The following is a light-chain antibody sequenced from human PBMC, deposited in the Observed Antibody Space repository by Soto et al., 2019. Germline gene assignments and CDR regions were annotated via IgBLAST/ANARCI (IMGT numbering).Light chain of an antibody. CDR1: NIGSKS. Sequence: SYELTQPPSVSVAPGKTARITCGGNNIGSKSVHWYQQKPGQAPVLVIYYDSDRPSGIPERFSGSNSGHTATLTISRVEAGDEADYYCQVLVSSSDHPVFGGGTKLTV. CDR2: YDS. J-gene: IGLJ3*02. V-gene: IGLV3-21*04. CDR3: QVLVSSSDHPV.